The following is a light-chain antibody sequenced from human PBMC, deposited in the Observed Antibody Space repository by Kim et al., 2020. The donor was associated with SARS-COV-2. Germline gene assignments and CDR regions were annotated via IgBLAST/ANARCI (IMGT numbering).Light chain of an antibody. V-gene: IGLV1-51*01. CDR2: DNN. CDR1: SANIGNSY. J-gene: IGLJ2*01. CDR3: VTWDGSLRCVV. Sequence: RKVTNSCSGSSANIGNSYVSWDQQLQRTAPQLLFYDNNQPPSGIPDRFSVSKSGTSAALAITCRHTGDAADYYCVTWDGSLRCVVLGGGTQLTVL.